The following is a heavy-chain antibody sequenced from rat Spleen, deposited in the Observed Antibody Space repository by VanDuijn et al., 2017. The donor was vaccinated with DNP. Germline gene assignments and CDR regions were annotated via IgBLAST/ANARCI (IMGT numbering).Heavy chain of an antibody. CDR2: INPDGDTT. V-gene: IGHV5-58*01. CDR1: GFTFSNSW. J-gene: IGHJ3*01. Sequence: EVQLVETGGGLVQPGGSLKLSCVASGFTFSNSWMYWIRQAPGKGLEWLGSINPDGDTTYYPDSVKGRFTFSRDNAKNTVYLQMNSLRSEDTATYYCATGTFAYWGQGTLVTVSS. CDR3: ATGTFAY.